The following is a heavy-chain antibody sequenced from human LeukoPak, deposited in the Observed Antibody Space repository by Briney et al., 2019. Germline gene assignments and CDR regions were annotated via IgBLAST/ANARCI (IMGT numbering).Heavy chain of an antibody. CDR2: IYYSEST. CDR3: AKGGRYSSRLNWFDP. V-gene: IGHV4-59*12. Sequence: SETLSLTCTVSGGSISSYYWSWIRQPPGKGLEWIGYIYYSESTNYNPSLKSRVTISVDTSKNQFSLKLSSVTAADTAVYYCAKGGRYSSRLNWFDPWGQGTLVTVSS. J-gene: IGHJ5*02. CDR1: GGSISSYY. D-gene: IGHD6-13*01.